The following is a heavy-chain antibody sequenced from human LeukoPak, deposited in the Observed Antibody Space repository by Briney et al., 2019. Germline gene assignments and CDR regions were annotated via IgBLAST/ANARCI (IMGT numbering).Heavy chain of an antibody. CDR3: ARDYAMTHAFDI. Sequence: SETLSLTCTVSGGSISSYYWSWIRQPAGKGLEWIGRIYTSGSSNYNPSLKSRVTMSVDTSKNQFSLKLSSVTAADTALYYCARDYAMTHAFDIWGQGTLVTVSS. CDR1: GGSISSYY. D-gene: IGHD2-8*01. V-gene: IGHV4-4*07. J-gene: IGHJ3*02. CDR2: IYTSGSS.